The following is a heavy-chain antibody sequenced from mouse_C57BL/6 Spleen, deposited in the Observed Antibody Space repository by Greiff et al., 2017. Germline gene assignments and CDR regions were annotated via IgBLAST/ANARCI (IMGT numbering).Heavy chain of an antibody. D-gene: IGHD2-1*01. CDR1: GYTFTSYW. Sequence: QVQLQQPGTELVKPGASVKLSCKASGYTFTSYWMHWVKQRPGQGLEWIGNINPSNGGTNYNEKFKSKATLTVDKSSSTAYLQISSVASEDSAVYYCAKSVYYGNYDDARDYWGQGTSVTVSA. V-gene: IGHV1-53*01. J-gene: IGHJ4*01. CDR3: AKSVYYGNYDDARDY. CDR2: INPSNGGT.